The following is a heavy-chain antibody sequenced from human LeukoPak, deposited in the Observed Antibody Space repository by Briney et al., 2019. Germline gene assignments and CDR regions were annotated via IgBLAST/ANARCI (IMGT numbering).Heavy chain of an antibody. J-gene: IGHJ6*02. D-gene: IGHD3-22*01. Sequence: GESLKISCKGSGYSFTSYWIGWVRQMPGKGLECMGIIYPGDSDTRYSPSFQGQVTISADKSISTAYLQWSSLKASDTAMYYCARHTYYDSGGLLEAYYYYGMDVWGQGTTVTVSS. CDR1: GYSFTSYW. CDR3: ARHTYYDSGGLLEAYYYYGMDV. CDR2: IYPGDSDT. V-gene: IGHV5-51*01.